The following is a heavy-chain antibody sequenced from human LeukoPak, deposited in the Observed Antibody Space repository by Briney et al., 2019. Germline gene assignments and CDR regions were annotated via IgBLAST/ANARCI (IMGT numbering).Heavy chain of an antibody. CDR1: GFTFSSYS. J-gene: IGHJ4*02. CDR3: AKASGQAGYCSSTSCHYTFDY. Sequence: GGSLRLSCAASGFTFSSYSMNWVRQAPGKGLEWVSSISSSSSYIYYADSVKGRFTISRDNAKNSLYLQMNSLRAEDTAVYYCAKASGQAGYCSSTSCHYTFDYWGQGTLVTVSS. CDR2: ISSSSSYI. D-gene: IGHD2-2*01. V-gene: IGHV3-21*01.